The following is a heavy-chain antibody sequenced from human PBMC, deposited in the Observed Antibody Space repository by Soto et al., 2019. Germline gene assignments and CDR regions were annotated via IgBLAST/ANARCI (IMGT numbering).Heavy chain of an antibody. D-gene: IGHD1-26*01. Sequence: PXGSLLLSCPASGCTFGDYAMSWFRQAAGKGLEWVGFIRSKAYGGTTEYAASVKGRFTISRDDSKSIAYLQMNSLKTEDTAVYYCTTRIWEIGPFDYWGQGTLVTVYS. CDR1: GCTFGDYA. J-gene: IGHJ4*02. CDR3: TTRIWEIGPFDY. V-gene: IGHV3-49*03. CDR2: IRSKAYGGTT.